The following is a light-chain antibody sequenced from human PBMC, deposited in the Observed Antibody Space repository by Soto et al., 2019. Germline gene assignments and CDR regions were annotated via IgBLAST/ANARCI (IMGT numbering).Light chain of an antibody. J-gene: IGLJ2*01. CDR1: SSNIGAGYD. CDR3: QSDDSSLSGSV. Sequence: QSVLTQPPSVSGAPGQRVTISCTGSSSNIGAGYDVHWYQQLPGTAPKLLIYGNSNRPSGVPDRFSGSKSGTSASLAITGLQAEDEADYSCQSDDSSLSGSVFGGGTKVTVL. CDR2: GNS. V-gene: IGLV1-40*01.